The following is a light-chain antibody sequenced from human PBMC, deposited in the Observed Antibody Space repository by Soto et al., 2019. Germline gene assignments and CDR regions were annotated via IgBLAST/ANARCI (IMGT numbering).Light chain of an antibody. J-gene: IGLJ1*01. Sequence: QSALTQPRSVSGSPGQSVTISCTGTSSDVGAYNYVPWYQQHPGKAPKVMIYDVSKRPSGVPDRFSGSKSGNTASLTISGLQADDEADYYCCSYAGTYTFVFGSGTKVTVL. V-gene: IGLV2-11*01. CDR2: DVS. CDR1: SSDVGAYNY. CDR3: CSYAGTYTFV.